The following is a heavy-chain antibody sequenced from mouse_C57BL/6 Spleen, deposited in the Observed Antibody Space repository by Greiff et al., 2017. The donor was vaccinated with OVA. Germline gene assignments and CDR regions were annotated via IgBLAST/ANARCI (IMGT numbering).Heavy chain of an antibody. V-gene: IGHV5-4*01. CDR2: ISDGGSYT. D-gene: IGHD2-14*01. Sequence: EVKLMESGGGLVKPGGSLKLSCAASGFTFSSYAMSWVRQTPEKRLEWVATISDGGSYTYYPDNVKGRFTISRDNAKNNLYLQMSHLKSEDTAMYYCARDWYGLDVWGTGTTVTVSS. CDR3: ARDWYGLDV. CDR1: GFTFSSYA. J-gene: IGHJ1*03.